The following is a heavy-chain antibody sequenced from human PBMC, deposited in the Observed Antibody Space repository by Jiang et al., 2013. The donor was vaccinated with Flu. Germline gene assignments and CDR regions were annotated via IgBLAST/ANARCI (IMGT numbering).Heavy chain of an antibody. V-gene: IGHV4-39*01. CDR1: GGSISSSSYY. CDR2: IYYSGST. J-gene: IGHJ5*02. CDR3: ARPTVTWFDP. Sequence: GLVKPSETLSLTCTVSGGSISSSSYYWGWIRQPPGKGLEWIGSIYYSGSTYYNPSLKSRVTISVDTSKNQFSLKLSSVTAADTAVYYCARPTVTWFDPWGQGTLVTVSS. D-gene: IGHD4-17*01.